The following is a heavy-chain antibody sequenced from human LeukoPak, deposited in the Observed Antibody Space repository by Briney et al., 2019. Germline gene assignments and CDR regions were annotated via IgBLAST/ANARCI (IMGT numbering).Heavy chain of an antibody. J-gene: IGHJ4*02. V-gene: IGHV3-23*01. D-gene: IGHD3-3*01. CDR3: AKGSVLRFLEWLSLDY. Sequence: SGGSPRLSCAASGFTFSSYAMSWVRQAPGKGLEWVSAISGSGGSTYYADSVKGRFTISRDNSKNTLYLQMNSLRAEDTAVYYCAKGSVLRFLEWLSLDYWGQGTLVTVSS. CDR1: GFTFSSYA. CDR2: ISGSGGST.